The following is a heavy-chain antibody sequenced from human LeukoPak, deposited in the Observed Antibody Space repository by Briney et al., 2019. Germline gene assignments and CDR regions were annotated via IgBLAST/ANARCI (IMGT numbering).Heavy chain of an antibody. CDR3: ARDIRFSRIAAAGDAFDI. CDR1: GGSISSGGYY. Sequence: SETLSLTCTVSGGSISSGGYYWSWIRQPPGKGLEWIGYIYHSGSTYYNPSLKSRVTISVDRSKNQFSLKLSSVTAADTAVYYCARDIRFSRIAAAGDAFDIWGQGTMVTVSS. J-gene: IGHJ3*02. V-gene: IGHV4-30-2*01. D-gene: IGHD6-13*01. CDR2: IYHSGST.